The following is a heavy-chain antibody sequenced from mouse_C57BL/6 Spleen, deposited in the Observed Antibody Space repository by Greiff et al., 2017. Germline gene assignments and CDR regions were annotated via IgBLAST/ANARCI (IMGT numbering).Heavy chain of an antibody. CDR1: GYAFSSSW. CDR2: IYPGDGDT. D-gene: IGHD3-2*02. V-gene: IGHV1-82*01. J-gene: IGHJ3*01. Sequence: VQGVASGPELVKPGASVKISCKASGYAFSSSWMNWVKQRPGKGLEWIGRIYPGDGDTNYNGKFKGKATLTADKSSSTAYMQLSSLTSEDSAVYFCARCEDQGEFAYWGQGTLVTVSA. CDR3: ARCEDQGEFAY.